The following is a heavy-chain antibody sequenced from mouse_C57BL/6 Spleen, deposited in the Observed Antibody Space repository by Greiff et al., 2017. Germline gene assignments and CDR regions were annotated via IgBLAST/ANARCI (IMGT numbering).Heavy chain of an antibody. CDR3: ARANYGSAKVFAY. J-gene: IGHJ3*01. V-gene: IGHV5-17*01. CDR2: ISSGSSTT. CDR1: GFAFSVYG. D-gene: IGHD1-1*01. Sequence: EVMLVQSGGGLVKPGGSLKLSCAASGFAFSVYGMHWVRQAPEKGLEWVAYISSGSSTTYYTDTVKGRYTISRDKAKSTLFLQMTSLMSEDTDMYYCARANYGSAKVFAYWGQGALVTVAA.